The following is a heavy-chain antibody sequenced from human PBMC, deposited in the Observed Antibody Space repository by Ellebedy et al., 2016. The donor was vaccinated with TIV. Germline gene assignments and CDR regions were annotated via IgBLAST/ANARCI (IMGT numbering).Heavy chain of an antibody. D-gene: IGHD3-22*01. CDR3: ARGVLNSGYYPDK. J-gene: IGHJ4*02. V-gene: IGHV3-74*01. Sequence: GESLKVSCAASGFTFSMYWMHWVRQVPGKGLVWVSRISSDVTGPTYADSVWGRFTISRDNAKNTVYLQMHSLRVEDTAVYYCARGVLNSGYYPDKWGPGTLVTVSS. CDR1: GFTFSMYW. CDR2: ISSDVTGP.